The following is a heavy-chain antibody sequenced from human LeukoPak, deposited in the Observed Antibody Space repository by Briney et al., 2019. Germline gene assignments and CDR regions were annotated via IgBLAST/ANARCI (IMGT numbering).Heavy chain of an antibody. V-gene: IGHV3-23*01. Sequence: GGSLRLSCAASGFTFNIYVLAWVHQAPGKGLEWVSSISGSGDTTYYAESVKGRFTISRDNLKNTLYLKMTNLRAEDTALYYCTKARVLSSFDVWGQGTLVTVSS. D-gene: IGHD3-16*02. CDR2: ISGSGDTT. CDR1: GFTFNIYV. J-gene: IGHJ4*02. CDR3: TKARVLSSFDV.